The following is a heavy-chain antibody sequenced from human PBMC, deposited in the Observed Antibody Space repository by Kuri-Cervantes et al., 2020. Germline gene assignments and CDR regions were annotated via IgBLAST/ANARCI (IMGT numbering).Heavy chain of an antibody. CDR3: AKSGRVVLELDY. Sequence: GGSLRLSCVASGFTFSSYWMHWVRQVPGKGLVWVSRINSDGRRTTHADSVKGRFTISRDNAKNSLYLQMNSLRVEDTALYYCAKSGRVVLELDYWGQGILVTVSS. D-gene: IGHD1-1*01. V-gene: IGHV3-74*01. CDR1: GFTFSSYW. CDR2: INSDGRRT. J-gene: IGHJ4*02.